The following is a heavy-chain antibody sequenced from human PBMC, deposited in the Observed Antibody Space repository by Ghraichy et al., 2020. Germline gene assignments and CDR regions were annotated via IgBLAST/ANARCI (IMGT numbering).Heavy chain of an antibody. J-gene: IGHJ4*02. CDR1: GYSISSGYY. V-gene: IGHV4-38-2*01. CDR2: IYHSGST. Sequence: ESLNISCAVSGYSISSGYYWGWIRQPPGKGLEWIGSIYHSGSTYYNPSLKSRVTISVDTSKNQFSLKLSSVTAADTAVYYCARVGGYSYGYLDYWGQGTLVTVSS. CDR3: ARVGGYSYGYLDY. D-gene: IGHD5-18*01.